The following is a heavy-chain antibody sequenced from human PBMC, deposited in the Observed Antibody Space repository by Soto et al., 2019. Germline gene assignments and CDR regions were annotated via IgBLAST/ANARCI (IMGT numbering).Heavy chain of an antibody. CDR3: AKDLQYVDYVPLHFYGMDV. Sequence: LRLSCAASGFTFDDYAMHWVRQAPGKGLEWVSGISWNSGTIGYADSVKGRFTISRDNAKNSLYLQMNSLRAEDTALYYCAKDLQYVDYVPLHFYGMDVWGQGTTVTVSS. CDR1: GFTFDDYA. V-gene: IGHV3-9*01. D-gene: IGHD4-17*01. CDR2: ISWNSGTI. J-gene: IGHJ6*02.